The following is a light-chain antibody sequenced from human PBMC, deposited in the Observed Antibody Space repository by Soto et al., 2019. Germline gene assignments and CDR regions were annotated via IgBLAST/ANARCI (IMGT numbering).Light chain of an antibody. CDR1: QSVSSN. Sequence: EIVMTQSPATLSVSPGXRATLSCRASQSVSSNLAWYQQKPGQAPRLLIYGASTRATGIPARFSGSGSGTEFTLTISSLQSEDFAVYYCHQYNNWPPYTFGQGTKVDI. V-gene: IGKV3-15*01. CDR3: HQYNNWPPYT. J-gene: IGKJ2*01. CDR2: GAS.